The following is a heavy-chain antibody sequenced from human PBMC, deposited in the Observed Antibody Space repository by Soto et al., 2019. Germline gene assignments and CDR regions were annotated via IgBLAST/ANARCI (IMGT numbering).Heavy chain of an antibody. CDR3: ARDLSVMYGNWFDP. CDR1: GGSISSGGYY. Sequence: VQLQESGPGLAKPSQTLSLTCTVSGGSISSGGYYWSWIRQHPGKGLEWIGDISYSGSTNYNPSLKSRITISVDTSKNQFSLTLSSVTAADTAVYYCARDLSVMYGNWFDPWGQGTLVTVSS. CDR2: ISYSGST. V-gene: IGHV4-31*03. D-gene: IGHD2-8*02. J-gene: IGHJ5*02.